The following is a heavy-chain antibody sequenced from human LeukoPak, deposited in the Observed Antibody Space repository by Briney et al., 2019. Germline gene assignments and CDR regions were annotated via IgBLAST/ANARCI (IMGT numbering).Heavy chain of an antibody. CDR3: ASGQWEIDY. CDR1: GVSISSYY. V-gene: IGHV4-4*07. CDR2: IDTSEST. D-gene: IGHD1-26*01. Sequence: SETLSPTCSVSGVSISSYYWTWIRQSAGRGLEGIGRIDTSESTNYNPSLKSRVTMSADTSNNQFSLKLMSVTAADTAAYYCASGQWEIDYWGQGTLVTVSP. J-gene: IGHJ4*02.